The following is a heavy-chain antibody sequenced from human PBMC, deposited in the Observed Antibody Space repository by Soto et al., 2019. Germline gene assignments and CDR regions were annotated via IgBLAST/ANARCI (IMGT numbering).Heavy chain of an antibody. CDR2: IYPGDSGT. Sequence: HGESLKISCKGSGYSFTSFWIGWVRQMPGKGLEWMGIIYPGDSGTRYSPSFQGQVTISADKSISTAYLQWSSLKASDTAMYYCARQGCSGGSCYSFDYYYYYMDVWGKGTTVTVSS. V-gene: IGHV5-51*01. D-gene: IGHD2-15*01. CDR1: GYSFTSFW. J-gene: IGHJ6*03. CDR3: ARQGCSGGSCYSFDYYYYYMDV.